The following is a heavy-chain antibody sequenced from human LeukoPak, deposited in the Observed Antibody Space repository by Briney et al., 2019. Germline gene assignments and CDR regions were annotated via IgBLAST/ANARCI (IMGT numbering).Heavy chain of an antibody. Sequence: SETLSLTCTVSGGSTSSYYWSWIRQPPGKGLEWIGYISYTGSTNYNPSLKSRVTISVDTSKNHFSLKLSSVTAADTAVYYCARGHCSGGTCYRNFFDYWGQGTLVTVSS. D-gene: IGHD2-15*01. CDR3: ARGHCSGGTCYRNFFDY. CDR1: GGSTSSYY. V-gene: IGHV4-59*01. J-gene: IGHJ4*02. CDR2: ISYTGST.